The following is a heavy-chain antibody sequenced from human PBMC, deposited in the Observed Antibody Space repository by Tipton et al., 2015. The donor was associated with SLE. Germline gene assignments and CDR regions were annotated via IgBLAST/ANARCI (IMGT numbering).Heavy chain of an antibody. CDR2: TYYRGNT. CDR1: GGSISRYY. J-gene: IGHJ4*02. V-gene: IGHV4-59*01. D-gene: IGHD5-12*01. CDR3: ARVDGGDDQYYCCY. Sequence: TLSLTCAVSGGSISRYYWSWIRQPPGKGLEWIGYTYYRGNTKYNPSLKSRVTISLDASKSQFSLKLSSVTAADTAVYYCARVDGGDDQYYCCYWGQGTLVTVSS.